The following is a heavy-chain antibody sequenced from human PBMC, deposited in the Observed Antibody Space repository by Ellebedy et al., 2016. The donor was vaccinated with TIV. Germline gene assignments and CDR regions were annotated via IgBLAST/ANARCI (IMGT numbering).Heavy chain of an antibody. CDR1: GFSPSTYD. J-gene: IGHJ4*02. V-gene: IGHV3-30*04. CDR2: MSYEASRN. CDR3: VRDDF. Sequence: PGGSLRLSCAASGFSPSTYDMQWVSQAPGKGLEWVASMSYEASRNYYADSVTGRFTISRDNSNNTLYLQMLSLRGEDTAVYYCVRDDFWGQGTLVTVSS.